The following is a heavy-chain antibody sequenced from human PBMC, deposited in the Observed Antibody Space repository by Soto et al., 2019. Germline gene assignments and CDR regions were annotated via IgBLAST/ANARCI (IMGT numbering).Heavy chain of an antibody. V-gene: IGHV3-23*01. D-gene: IGHD4-17*01. Sequence: GGSLRLSCAASGFTFSSYAMSWVRQAPGKGLEWVSAISGSGGSTYYADSVKGRFTISRDNSKTTLYLQMNSLRAEDTAVYYCAKDQPLTVTTRDYYYYGMDVWGQGTTVTVSS. CDR1: GFTFSSYA. CDR2: ISGSGGST. CDR3: AKDQPLTVTTRDYYYYGMDV. J-gene: IGHJ6*02.